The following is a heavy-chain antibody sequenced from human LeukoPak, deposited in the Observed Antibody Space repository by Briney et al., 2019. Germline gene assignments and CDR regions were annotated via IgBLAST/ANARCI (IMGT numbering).Heavy chain of an antibody. D-gene: IGHD3-10*01. J-gene: IGHJ4*02. CDR2: ISGSGGST. V-gene: IGHV3-23*01. CDR1: GFTFSDYY. CDR3: AKSRDVSGTGRFDY. Sequence: PGGSLRLSCAASGFTFSDYYISLIRQAPGKGLEWVSGISGSGGSTYYADSVKGRFSISRDDSKNTLYLQMNSLRAEDTAVYYCAKSRDVSGTGRFDYWGQGNLVNVSS.